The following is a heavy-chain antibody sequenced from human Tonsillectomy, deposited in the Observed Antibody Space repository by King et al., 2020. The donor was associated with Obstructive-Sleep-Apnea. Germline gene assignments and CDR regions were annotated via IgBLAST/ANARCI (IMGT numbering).Heavy chain of an antibody. J-gene: IGHJ3*02. D-gene: IGHD5-18*01. V-gene: IGHV4-39*07. CDR1: GGSISGSSYY. CDR2: IYYTGST. CDR3: ASVRYSYGYLSAFDI. Sequence: LQLQESGPGLVKPSETLSLTCTVSGGSISGSSYYWGWIRQPPGKGLEWIESIYYTGSTYYNPSLKSRVTISVDTSKNQFSLKLSSVTAADTAVYYCASVRYSYGYLSAFDIWGQGTMVTVSS.